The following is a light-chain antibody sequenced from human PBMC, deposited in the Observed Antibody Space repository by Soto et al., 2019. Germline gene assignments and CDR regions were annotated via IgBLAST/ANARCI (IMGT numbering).Light chain of an antibody. CDR3: SSYAGNYIYV. Sequence: QSALTQPRSVSGSPGQSVTVSCTRTSSYIGPYDHVAWYQQHPGKAPKLIIFAVSKRPSGVPDRFSGSKSGNTASLTISGLQAEDEADYYCSSYAGNYIYVFATGTQVTVL. J-gene: IGLJ1*01. CDR1: SSYIGPYDH. V-gene: IGLV2-11*01. CDR2: AVS.